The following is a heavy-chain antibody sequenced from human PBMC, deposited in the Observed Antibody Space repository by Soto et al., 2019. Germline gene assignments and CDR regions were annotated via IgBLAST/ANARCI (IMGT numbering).Heavy chain of an antibody. V-gene: IGHV1-69*13. J-gene: IGHJ4*02. CDR3: AREEPSDMITFGGVIAH. Sequence: SVKVSCKASGGTFSSYAISWVRQAPGQGLEWMGGIIPIFGTANYAQKFQGRVTITADESTSTAYMELSSLRSEDTAVYYCAREEPSDMITFGGVIAHWGQGTLVTVS. CDR1: GGTFSSYA. CDR2: IIPIFGTA. D-gene: IGHD3-16*02.